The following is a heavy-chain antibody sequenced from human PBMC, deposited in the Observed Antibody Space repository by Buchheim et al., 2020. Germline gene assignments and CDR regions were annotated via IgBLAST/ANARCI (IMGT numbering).Heavy chain of an antibody. CDR2: ISYDGSNK. CDR1: GFTFSSYG. D-gene: IGHD6-6*01. J-gene: IGHJ6*03. CDR3: AKGSSGGYMDV. V-gene: IGHV3-30*18. Sequence: QVQLVESGGGVVQPGRSLRLSCAASGFTFSSYGMHWVRQAPGKGLEWVAVISYDGSNKYYADSVKGRFTISRDNSKHTLYLQMNSLRAEDTAVYYCAKGSSGGYMDVWGKGTT.